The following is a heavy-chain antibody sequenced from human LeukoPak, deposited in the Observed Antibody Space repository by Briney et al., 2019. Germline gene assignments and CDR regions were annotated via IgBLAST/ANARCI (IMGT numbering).Heavy chain of an antibody. Sequence: PSETLSLTCALSGHSTTRGYYWACFRQSPGKGLEWIATFFQSHKSFYNASLESRVTMSLDTSKSQFSLNLTSVTAADTAVYSCARVLSFPYLLDSWGRGTQVTVSS. V-gene: IGHV4-38-2*01. CDR1: GHSTTRGYY. CDR3: ARVLSFPYLLDS. CDR2: FFQSHKS. J-gene: IGHJ4*02. D-gene: IGHD2/OR15-2a*01.